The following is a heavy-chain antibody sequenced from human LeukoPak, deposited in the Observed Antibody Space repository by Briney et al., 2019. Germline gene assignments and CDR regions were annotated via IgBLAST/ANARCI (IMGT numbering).Heavy chain of an antibody. CDR1: GYTFTSYD. D-gene: IGHD3-22*01. CDR3: AKSALNYYDSSGYSEYWYFDL. CDR2: MNPNSGNT. J-gene: IGHJ2*01. V-gene: IGHV1-8*03. Sequence: ATVRISCKASGYTFTSYDINWVRQATGQGLEWMGWMNPNSGNTGYAQKFQGRVTITRNTSISTAYMELSSLRSEDTAVYYCAKSALNYYDSSGYSEYWYFDLWGPGTLVTVSS.